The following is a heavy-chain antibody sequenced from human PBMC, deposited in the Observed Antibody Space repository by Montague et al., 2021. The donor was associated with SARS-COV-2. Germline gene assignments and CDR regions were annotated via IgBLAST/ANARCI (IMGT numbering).Heavy chain of an antibody. V-gene: IGHV4-34*01. Sequence: SETLSLTRAVYGGSFSGNYWSWIRQPPGKGREWIGEINHYGSTNYNTSLKSRVTMSVDTSKNQFSLKLSSVTAADKAVYYCARGLPVTTLFYYFGMDVWGQGATVTVSS. CDR2: INHYGST. J-gene: IGHJ6*02. CDR1: GGSFSGNY. CDR3: ARGLPVTTLFYYFGMDV. D-gene: IGHD4-11*01.